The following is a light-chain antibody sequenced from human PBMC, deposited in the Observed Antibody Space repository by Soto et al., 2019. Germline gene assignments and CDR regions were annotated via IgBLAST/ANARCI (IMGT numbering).Light chain of an antibody. Sequence: EIVLTQSPGTLSLSPGERATLTYRASQSVSSSYLAWYQQKPGQAPRLLIYDASSRATGIPDRFSGSGSGTDFTLTISRLEPEDFAMYYCQQYGSSSITFGQGTRLEIK. CDR2: DAS. CDR1: QSVSSSY. CDR3: QQYGSSSIT. V-gene: IGKV3-20*01. J-gene: IGKJ5*01.